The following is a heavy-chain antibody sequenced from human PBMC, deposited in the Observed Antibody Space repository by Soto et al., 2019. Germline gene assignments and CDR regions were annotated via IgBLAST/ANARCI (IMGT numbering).Heavy chain of an antibody. V-gene: IGHV1-69*02. CDR1: GGTLSSYT. CDR3: ARVGGSHYSGLDY. D-gene: IGHD1-26*01. CDR2: IIPILGIT. J-gene: IGHJ4*02. Sequence: SVKVSCKASGGTLSSYTISWVRQAPGQGLEWKGRIIPILGITNYAQKFQGRVMITADKSTSTAYMELSSLRSEDTAVYYCARVGGSHYSGLDYWGQGTRVTSPQ.